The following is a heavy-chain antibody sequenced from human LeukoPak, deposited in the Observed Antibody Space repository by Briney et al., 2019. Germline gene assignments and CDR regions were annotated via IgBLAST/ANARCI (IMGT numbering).Heavy chain of an antibody. CDR3: ARGGPDYYFDY. CDR2: INHSGST. Sequence: SETLSLTCAVYGGSFSGYYWSWIRQPPGKGLEWIGEINHSGSTNYNPSLKSRVTISVDTSKSQFSLKLSSVTAADTAVYYCARGGPDYYFDYWGQGTLVTVSS. J-gene: IGHJ4*02. V-gene: IGHV4-34*01. CDR1: GGSFSGYY.